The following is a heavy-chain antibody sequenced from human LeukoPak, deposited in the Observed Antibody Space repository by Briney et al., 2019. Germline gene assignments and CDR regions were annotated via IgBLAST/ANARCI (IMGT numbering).Heavy chain of an antibody. CDR3: AKGGPVSGNYYFFDY. V-gene: IGHV3-23*01. J-gene: IGHJ4*02. CDR2: ISISGGGT. CDR1: GFTFRDYA. D-gene: IGHD1-26*01. Sequence: AGGSLRLSCAAPGFTFRDYAVSWVRQAPGKGLEWVSSISISGGGTYYAESVKGRFTISRDNSKNTLYLQMNSLRAEDTAVYYCAKGGPVSGNYYFFDYWGQGTLVTVSS.